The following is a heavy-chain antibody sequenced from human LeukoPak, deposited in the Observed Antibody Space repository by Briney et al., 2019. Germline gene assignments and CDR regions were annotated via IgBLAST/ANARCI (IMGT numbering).Heavy chain of an antibody. CDR3: ARDLGYGYFFYYYLDV. V-gene: IGHV4-4*07. CDR1: GGSISSYY. J-gene: IGHJ6*03. CDR2: IHASGNT. Sequence: SETLSLTCTVSGGSISSYYWTWIRQPAGKGLEYLGRIHASGNTYYNPSLNSRVAISIDTSKNQFSLKVSSVAAADTAVYYCARDLGYGYFFYYYLDVWGKGTTVTVSS. D-gene: IGHD5-18*01.